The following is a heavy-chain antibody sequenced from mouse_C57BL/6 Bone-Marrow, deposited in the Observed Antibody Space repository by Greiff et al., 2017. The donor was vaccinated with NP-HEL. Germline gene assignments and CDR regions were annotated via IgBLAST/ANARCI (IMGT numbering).Heavy chain of an antibody. J-gene: IGHJ4*01. CDR2: ISDGGSYT. D-gene: IGHD3-3*01. CDR3: ARDGGRDAMDY. Sequence: EVKLEESGGGLVKPGGSLKLSCAASGFTFSSYAMSWVRQTPEKRLEWVATISDGGSYTYYPDNVKGRFTISRDNAKNNLYLQMSHLKSEDTAMYYCARDGGRDAMDYWGQGTSVTVSS. V-gene: IGHV5-4*01. CDR1: GFTFSSYA.